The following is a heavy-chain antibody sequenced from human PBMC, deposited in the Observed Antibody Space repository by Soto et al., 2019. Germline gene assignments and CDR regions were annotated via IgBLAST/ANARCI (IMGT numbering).Heavy chain of an antibody. J-gene: IGHJ4*02. CDR1: GFTFSSYA. D-gene: IGHD3-10*01. CDR3: ANSGSLNY. CDR2: ISYDGSNK. V-gene: IGHV3-30-3*01. Sequence: QVQLVESGGGVVQPGRSLRLSCAASGFTFSSYAMHWVRQAPGKGLEWVAVISYDGSNKYYADSVKGRFTISRDNSKNTLYLQMNSLRAEDTAVYYCANSGSLNYWGQGTLVNVSS.